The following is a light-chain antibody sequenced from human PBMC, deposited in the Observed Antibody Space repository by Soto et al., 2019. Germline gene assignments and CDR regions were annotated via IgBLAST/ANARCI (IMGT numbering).Light chain of an antibody. CDR3: SSFRSTTTL. V-gene: IGLV2-14*01. CDR2: EVS. CDR1: SSDIGGYNY. Sequence: QSALTQPASVSGSPGQSITISCTGTSSDIGGYNYVSWYQQHPGKAPKLMIYEVSNRPPGVSNRFSGSKSGNTASLTISGLQAEDEADYYCSSFRSTTTLFGGGTKLTVL. J-gene: IGLJ2*01.